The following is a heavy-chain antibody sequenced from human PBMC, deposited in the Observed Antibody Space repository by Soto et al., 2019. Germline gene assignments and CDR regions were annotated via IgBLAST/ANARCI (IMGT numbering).Heavy chain of an antibody. V-gene: IGHV3-15*01. J-gene: IGHJ4*02. CDR3: TTDNVDTAMVDY. CDR1: GFTFSNAW. Sequence: GGSLRLSCAASGFTFSNAWMSWVRQAPGKGLEWVCRIKSKTDGGTTDYAAPVKGRFTISRDDSKNTLYLQMNSLKTEDTAVYYCTTDNVDTAMVDYWGQGTLVTVSS. D-gene: IGHD5-18*01. CDR2: IKSKTDGGTT.